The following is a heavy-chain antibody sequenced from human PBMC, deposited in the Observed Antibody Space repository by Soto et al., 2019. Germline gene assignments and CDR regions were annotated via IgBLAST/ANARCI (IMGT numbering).Heavy chain of an antibody. Sequence: ASVKGACKTTCYVFISFAIPWMRQAPGHGPEWMGWINTGDGDSKYSEKFQDRVTITRDTSATTAYMELSSLRSEDTAVYYCARSKTIVMPGFDHWG. CDR1: CYVFISFA. CDR2: INTGDGDS. CDR3: ARSKTIVMPGFDH. D-gene: IGHD2-21*01. J-gene: IGHJ4*01. V-gene: IGHV1-3*04.